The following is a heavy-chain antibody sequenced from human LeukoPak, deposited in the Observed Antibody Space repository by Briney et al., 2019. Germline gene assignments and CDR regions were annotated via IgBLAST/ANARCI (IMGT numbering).Heavy chain of an antibody. D-gene: IGHD6-13*01. J-gene: IGHJ4*02. Sequence: SETLSLTCAVYGGSFSGYYWSWIRQPPGKGLEWIGEINHSGSTNYNPSLKSRVTISVDTSKNQFSLKLSSVTAADTAVYYCARTSKRSSWYVAHPHLDYWGQGTLVTVSS. V-gene: IGHV4-34*01. CDR1: GGSFSGYY. CDR3: ARTSKRSSWYVAHPHLDY. CDR2: INHSGST.